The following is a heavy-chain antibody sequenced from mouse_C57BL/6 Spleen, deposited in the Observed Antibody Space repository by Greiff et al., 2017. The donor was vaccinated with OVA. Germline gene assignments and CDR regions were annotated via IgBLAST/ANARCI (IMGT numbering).Heavy chain of an antibody. CDR3: ARTVYYGSSYRYFDV. Sequence: EVKVVESGGGLVKPGGSLKLSCAASGFTFSSYAMSWVRQTPEKRLEWVATISDGGSYTYYPDNVKGRFTISRDNAKNNLYLQMSHLKSEDTAMYYCARTVYYGSSYRYFDVWGTGTTVTVSS. J-gene: IGHJ1*03. D-gene: IGHD1-1*01. V-gene: IGHV5-4*03. CDR2: ISDGGSYT. CDR1: GFTFSSYA.